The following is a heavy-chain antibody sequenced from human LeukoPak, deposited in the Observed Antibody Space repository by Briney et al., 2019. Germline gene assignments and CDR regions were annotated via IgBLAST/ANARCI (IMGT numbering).Heavy chain of an antibody. CDR2: IYVSGST. D-gene: IGHD1-14*01. CDR1: GGSISLHY. J-gene: IGHJ2*01. Sequence: PSQSLSLTCTVSGGSISLHYWSWIRQPPGKGLEWIGYIYVSGSTNYNTSLKSRVTISVDTSKNEFSLKLSSVTAADTAVYYCARRGNWYFDLWGRGTLVTVSS. CDR3: ARRGNWYFDL. V-gene: IGHV4-59*08.